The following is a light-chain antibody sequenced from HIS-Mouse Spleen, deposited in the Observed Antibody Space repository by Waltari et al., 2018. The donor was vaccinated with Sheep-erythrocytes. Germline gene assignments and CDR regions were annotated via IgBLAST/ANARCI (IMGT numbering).Light chain of an antibody. Sequence: QSALTQPASVSGSPGQSITISCTGNSSDVGSYNLVSWYQQHPGKAPKLMIYEGSKRPSGVSNRFSGSNSGNTASLTISGLQAEDEADYYCCSYAGSSTLVFGGGTKLTVL. CDR1: SSDVGSYNL. J-gene: IGLJ2*01. CDR2: EGS. CDR3: CSYAGSSTLV. V-gene: IGLV2-23*01.